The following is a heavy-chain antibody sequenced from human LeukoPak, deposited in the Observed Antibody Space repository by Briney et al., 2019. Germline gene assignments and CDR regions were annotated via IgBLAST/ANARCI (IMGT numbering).Heavy chain of an antibody. V-gene: IGHV1-46*01. J-gene: IGHJ5*02. Sequence: GASVKVSCKASGYTFTSYYMHWVRQAPGQGLEWMGIINPSGGSTSYAQKFQGRVTMTEDTSTDTAYMELSSLRSEDTAVYYCATDPQWLPAWGQGTLVTVSS. CDR1: GYTFTSYY. CDR2: INPSGGST. D-gene: IGHD6-19*01. CDR3: ATDPQWLPA.